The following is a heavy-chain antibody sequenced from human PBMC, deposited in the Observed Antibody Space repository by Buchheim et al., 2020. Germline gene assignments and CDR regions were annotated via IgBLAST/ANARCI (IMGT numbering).Heavy chain of an antibody. CDR3: ARGPGIAARAGPSGYYYGMDV. CDR2: IYTSGST. Sequence: QVQLQESGPGLVKPSQTLSLTCTVSGGSISSGSYYWSWIRQPAGKGLEWIGRIYTSGSTNYNPSLKSRVTISVDTSKNQFSLKLSSVTAADTAVYYCARGPGIAARAGPSGYYYGMDVWGQGTT. V-gene: IGHV4-61*02. CDR1: GGSISSGSYY. J-gene: IGHJ6*02. D-gene: IGHD6-6*01.